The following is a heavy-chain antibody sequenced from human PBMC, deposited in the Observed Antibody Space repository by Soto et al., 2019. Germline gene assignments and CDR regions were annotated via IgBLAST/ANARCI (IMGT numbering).Heavy chain of an antibody. D-gene: IGHD1-20*01. CDR1: GGSISSYY. CDR2: IYYSVST. J-gene: IGHJ6*02. V-gene: IGHV4-59*01. Sequence: SETLSLTCTVSGGSISSYYWSWIRQPPGKGLEWIGYIYYSVSTNYNPSLKSRVTISVDTSKNQFSLKLSSVTAADTAVYYCARITGTHYYYYYGMDVWGAGTTVTV. CDR3: ARITGTHYYYYYGMDV.